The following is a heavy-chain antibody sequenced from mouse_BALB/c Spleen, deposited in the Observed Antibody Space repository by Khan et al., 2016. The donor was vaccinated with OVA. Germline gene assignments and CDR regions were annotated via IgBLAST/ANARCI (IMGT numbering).Heavy chain of an antibody. D-gene: IGHD1-1*01. V-gene: IGHV1-7*01. CDR2: INPSTDYT. CDR3: TYHGSSSDWFTY. Sequence: QVQLKQSGAELAKPGASVKMSCKASGYTFTSYWMHWVKQRPGQGLEWIGYINPSTDYTEYNQKFKDKATLTADKSSSTAYMQLTSLTSEDSAFYYCTYHGSSSDWFTYWGQGTLVTVSA. J-gene: IGHJ3*01. CDR1: GYTFTSYW.